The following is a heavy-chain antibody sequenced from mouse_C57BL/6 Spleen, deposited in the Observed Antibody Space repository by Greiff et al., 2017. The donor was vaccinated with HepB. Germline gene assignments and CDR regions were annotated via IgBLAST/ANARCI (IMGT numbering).Heavy chain of an antibody. V-gene: IGHV5-4*01. CDR3: ARDYYGSSYEFAY. CDR1: GFTFSSYA. D-gene: IGHD1-1*01. J-gene: IGHJ3*01. Sequence: EVQLQESGGGLVKPGGSLKLSCAASGFTFSSYAMSWVRQTPEKRLEWVATISDGGSYTYYPDNVKGRFTISRDNAKNNLYLQMSHLKSEDTAMYYCARDYYGSSYEFAYWGQGTLVTVSA. CDR2: ISDGGSYT.